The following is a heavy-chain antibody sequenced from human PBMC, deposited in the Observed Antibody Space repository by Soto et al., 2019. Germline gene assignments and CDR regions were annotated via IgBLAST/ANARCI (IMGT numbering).Heavy chain of an antibody. V-gene: IGHV1-2*04. D-gene: IGHD7-27*01. CDR2: INPNSGGT. Sequence: GASVKVSCKASGYTFTGYYMHWVRQAPGQGLEWMGWINPNSGGTNYAQKFQGWVTMARDTSISTAYMELSRLRSDDTAVYYCARAGDDYYYGMDVWGQGTTVTVSS. CDR3: ARAGDDYYYGMDV. J-gene: IGHJ6*02. CDR1: GYTFTGYY.